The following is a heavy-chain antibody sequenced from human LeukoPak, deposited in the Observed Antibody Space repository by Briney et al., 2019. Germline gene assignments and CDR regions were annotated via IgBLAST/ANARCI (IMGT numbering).Heavy chain of an antibody. D-gene: IGHD6-19*01. Sequence: PSQTLSLTCTVSGGSINKTHYYWSWIRQPPGKGLEWIGYIYYSGSTYYNPSLKSRVTISVDTSKSQFSLKLTSVTAADTAVYYCARTPFGVAGNFDYWGQGTLVTVSS. CDR2: IYYSGST. J-gene: IGHJ4*02. CDR3: ARTPFGVAGNFDY. V-gene: IGHV4-30-4*01. CDR1: GGSINKTHYY.